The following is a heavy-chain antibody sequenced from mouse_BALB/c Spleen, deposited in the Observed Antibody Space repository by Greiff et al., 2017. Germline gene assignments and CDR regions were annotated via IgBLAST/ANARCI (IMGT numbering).Heavy chain of an antibody. D-gene: IGHD2-1*01. CDR1: GFSLTGYG. Sequence: VQVVESGPGLVAPSQSLSITCTVSGFSLTGYGVNWVRQPPGKGLEWLGMIWGDGSTDYNSALKSRLSISKDNSTSQVFLKMNSLQTDDTARYYCARDRYGNYVGYAMDYWGQGTSVTVSS. J-gene: IGHJ4*01. CDR3: ARDRYGNYVGYAMDY. CDR2: IWGDGST. V-gene: IGHV2-6-7*01.